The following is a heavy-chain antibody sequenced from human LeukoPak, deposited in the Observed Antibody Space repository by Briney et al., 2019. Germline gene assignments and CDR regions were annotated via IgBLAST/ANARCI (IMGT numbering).Heavy chain of an antibody. CDR1: GGSISSGGYS. CDR3: ARGYSGYDVSFDY. Sequence: SETLSLTCAVSGGSISSGGYSWSWIRQPPGKGLEWIGYIYHSGSTYYNPSLKSRVTISVDGSKNQFSQKLSSVTAADTAVYYCARGYSGYDVSFDYWGQGTLVTVSS. V-gene: IGHV4-30-2*01. D-gene: IGHD5-12*01. J-gene: IGHJ4*02. CDR2: IYHSGST.